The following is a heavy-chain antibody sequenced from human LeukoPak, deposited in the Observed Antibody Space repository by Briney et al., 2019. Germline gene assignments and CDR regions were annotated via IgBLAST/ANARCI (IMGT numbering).Heavy chain of an antibody. D-gene: IGHD3-9*01. J-gene: IGHJ5*02. CDR1: GFTFSDYY. CDR3: ARRFDSWFDP. V-gene: IGHV3-11*01. CDR2: ISSSGSTM. Sequence: GGSLRLSCAASGFTFSDYYWSWIRQAPGKGLEWVSYISSSGSTMYYAYSVNGRFTISRDNAKNSLYLQMHSLRAEDTSVYYCARRFDSWFDPWGQGTLVTVSS.